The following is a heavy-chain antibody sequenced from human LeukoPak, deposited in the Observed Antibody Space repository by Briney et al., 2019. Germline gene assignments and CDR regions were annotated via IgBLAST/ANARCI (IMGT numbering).Heavy chain of an antibody. V-gene: IGHV4-59*08. Sequence: PSETLSLTCTVSGGSISSYYWSWIRQPPGKGLEWIAYIYYRGSTNYNPSLKSRVTISVDTSKNQFSLKLSSMTAADTAVYYCARRTTGTGPFDYWGQGTLVTVSS. D-gene: IGHD1-1*01. J-gene: IGHJ4*02. CDR1: GGSISSYY. CDR2: IYYRGST. CDR3: ARRTTGTGPFDY.